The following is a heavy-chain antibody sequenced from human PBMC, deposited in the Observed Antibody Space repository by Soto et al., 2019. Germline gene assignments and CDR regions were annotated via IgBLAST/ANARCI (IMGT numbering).Heavy chain of an antibody. CDR3: ARDYYGSGSYYTPAQYGLGV. CDR2: ISTDGSSK. Sequence: QVQLVESGGGVVQPGRSLRLSCAASGFTFSRNGMHWVRQAPGKGLEWVAVISTDGSSKNYADSVKGRFTISRDNSKNTLYLQMNSLRVEDTAVYNCARDYYGSGSYYTPAQYGLGVWGQGTPVTVSS. CDR1: GFTFSRNG. D-gene: IGHD3-10*01. V-gene: IGHV3-30*03. J-gene: IGHJ6*02.